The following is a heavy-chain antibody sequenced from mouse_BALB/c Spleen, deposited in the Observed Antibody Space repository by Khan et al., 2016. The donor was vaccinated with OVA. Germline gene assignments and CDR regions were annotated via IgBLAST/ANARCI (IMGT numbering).Heavy chain of an antibody. CDR2: INTYTGEP. CDR1: GYTFTNYG. V-gene: IGHV9-1*02. CDR3: ARTFTTATSYFDV. Sequence: QFQLVQSGPELKKPGETVKISCKASGYTFTNYGMNWVKQAPGKGLKWMGWINTYTGEPTYADDSKGRFAFSLETSASTAYLQINNLKNEDMATYFCARTFTTATSYFDVWGAGTTVTVSS. J-gene: IGHJ1*01. D-gene: IGHD1-2*01.